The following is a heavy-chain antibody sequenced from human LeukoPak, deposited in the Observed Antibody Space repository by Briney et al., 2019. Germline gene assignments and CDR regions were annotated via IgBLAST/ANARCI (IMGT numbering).Heavy chain of an antibody. J-gene: IGHJ4*02. CDR3: AKRPSDYGDYVSYFDH. Sequence: GGSLRLSCGASGFSFISYGMHWVRQAPGKGLEWVGVISDDGRSKDYADSVKGRFTVSRDNSKDTLYLQMYSLRAEDTAVYYCAKRPSDYGDYVSYFDHWGQGTLVTVSS. CDR1: GFSFISYG. CDR2: ISDDGRSK. V-gene: IGHV3-30*18. D-gene: IGHD4-17*01.